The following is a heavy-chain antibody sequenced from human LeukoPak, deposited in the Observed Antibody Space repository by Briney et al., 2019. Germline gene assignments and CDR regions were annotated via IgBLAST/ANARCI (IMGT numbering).Heavy chain of an antibody. Sequence: SVTVSCKASGGTFSSYAISWVRQAPGQGLEWMGGIIPIFGTANYAQKFQGRVTITADGSTCTAYMELSSLRAEDTAVYYCASRSGSSMAQYFQHWGQGTLVTVSS. J-gene: IGHJ1*01. CDR1: GGTFSSYA. D-gene: IGHD1-26*01. CDR3: ASRSGSSMAQYFQH. V-gene: IGHV1-69*13. CDR2: IIPIFGTA.